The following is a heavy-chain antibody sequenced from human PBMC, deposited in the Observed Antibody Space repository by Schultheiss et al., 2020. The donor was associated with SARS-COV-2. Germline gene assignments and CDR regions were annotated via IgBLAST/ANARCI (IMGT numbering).Heavy chain of an antibody. J-gene: IGHJ6*02. CDR1: GFTFSRFA. D-gene: IGHD3-10*01. Sequence: GESLKISCAASGFTFSRFAMSWVRLAPGKGLEWVSAVGGHGDDTYYADSVQGRFTISRDNSKNTLYLQMNSLRAEDTAVYYCARGHEYYYGSGISYYYYGMDVWGQGTTVTVYS. CDR3: ARGHEYYYGSGISYYYYGMDV. CDR2: VGGHGDDT. V-gene: IGHV3-23*01.